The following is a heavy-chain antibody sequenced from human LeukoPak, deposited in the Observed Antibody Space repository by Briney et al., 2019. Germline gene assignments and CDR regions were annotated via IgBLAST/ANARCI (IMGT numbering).Heavy chain of an antibody. CDR1: GGSIISGRYY. Sequence: PSDTLSLTCTVSGGSIISGRYYWSWIRQPAGKGREWIGCIYTSGSTNYNPSLESQLTLSVDTSKNQFSPKRISVTAADAAVYYCARARKYYYDSIGYYGGVLFDYWGQGTLVSVSS. J-gene: IGHJ4*02. V-gene: IGHV4-61*02. CDR2: IYTSGST. D-gene: IGHD3-22*01. CDR3: ARARKYYYDSIGYYGGVLFDY.